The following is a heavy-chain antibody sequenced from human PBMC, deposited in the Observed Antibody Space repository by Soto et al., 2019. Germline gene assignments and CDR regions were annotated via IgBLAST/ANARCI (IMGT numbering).Heavy chain of an antibody. CDR1: GYSFTSYW. D-gene: IGHD2-2*02. CDR2: IYPGDSDT. Sequence: EVQLVQSGAEVKKPGESLKISCKGSGYSFTSYWIGWVRQMPGKGLEWMGIIYPGDSDTRYSPSFQGQVTISADKSISTAYLQWSSLKASDTAMYYCARHLFVGYCSSTSCYKYYYYGMDVWGQGTTVTVSS. CDR3: ARHLFVGYCSSTSCYKYYYYGMDV. V-gene: IGHV5-51*01. J-gene: IGHJ6*02.